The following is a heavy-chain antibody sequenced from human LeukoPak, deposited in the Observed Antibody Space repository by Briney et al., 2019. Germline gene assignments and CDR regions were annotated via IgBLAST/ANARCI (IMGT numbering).Heavy chain of an antibody. CDR1: GYTFTSFY. Sequence: ASVKVSCKASGYTFTSFYMHWVRQAPGQGLEWMGIINPSSGSTSNAQKFQGRVTMTRDTSTSTVYMELSSLRSEDTAVYYCVRDGEYYDSRGSYFDSWGQGTLVTVSS. CDR2: INPSSGST. V-gene: IGHV1-46*01. D-gene: IGHD3-22*01. CDR3: VRDGEYYDSRGSYFDS. J-gene: IGHJ4*02.